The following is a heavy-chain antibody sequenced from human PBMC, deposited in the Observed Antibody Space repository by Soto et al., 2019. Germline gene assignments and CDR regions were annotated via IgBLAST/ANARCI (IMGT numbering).Heavy chain of an antibody. D-gene: IGHD6-19*01. J-gene: IGHJ4*02. CDR1: GGTFSSYT. V-gene: IGHV1-69*02. CDR2: IIPILGIA. CDR3: ASRSRERGYSSGWYEEGRDY. Sequence: QVQLVQSGAEVKKPGSSVKVSCKASGGTFSSYTISWVRQAPGQGLEWMGRIIPILGIANYAQKFQGRVTITADKSTSTAYMELSSLRSEDTAVYYCASRSRERGYSSGWYEEGRDYWGQGTLVTVSS.